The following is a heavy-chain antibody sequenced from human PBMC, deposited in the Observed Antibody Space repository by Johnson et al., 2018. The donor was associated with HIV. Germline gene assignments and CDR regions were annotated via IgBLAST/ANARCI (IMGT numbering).Heavy chain of an antibody. V-gene: IGHV3-7*03. CDR1: GFTFSSYG. D-gene: IGHD3-22*01. J-gene: IGHJ3*02. CDR3: AKDIYYDSSDYYAVGAFDS. CDR2: IKQNGSDK. Sequence: VQLVESGGGVVQPGRSLRLSCAASGFTFSSYGMHWVRQAPGKGLEWVANIKQNGSDKYYVDSVKGRITISRDNAKKSLYLQVNSLRAEDTAVYYCAKDIYYDSSDYYAVGAFDSWGQGTMVTVSS.